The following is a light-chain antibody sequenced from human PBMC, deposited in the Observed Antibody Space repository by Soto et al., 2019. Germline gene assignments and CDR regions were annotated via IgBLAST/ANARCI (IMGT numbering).Light chain of an antibody. CDR1: SSNNGSNT. Sequence: QSVLTQPTSASGTPGQSVTISCSGSSSNNGSNTVNWYQQLSGAAPKLLIHNNDQRPSGVPDRFSGSKSDTSASLAISGLQSADEADYYCAAWDDSLTAVLFGGGTKLTVL. V-gene: IGLV1-44*01. CDR3: AAWDDSLTAVL. J-gene: IGLJ3*02. CDR2: NND.